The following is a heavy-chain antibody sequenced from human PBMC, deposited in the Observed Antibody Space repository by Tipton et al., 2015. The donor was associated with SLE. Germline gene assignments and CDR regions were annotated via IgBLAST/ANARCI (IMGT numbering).Heavy chain of an antibody. J-gene: IGHJ1*01. CDR3: AKNDGSSGWYGGGYFQH. D-gene: IGHD6-19*01. CDR1: GFSFSNYA. V-gene: IGHV3-30*02. CDR2: IRYDGRNK. Sequence: SLRLSCAASGFSFSNYAMHWVRQAPGKGLEWVAFIRYDGRNKYYADSVKGRFTISRDNSKNTLYLQMNSLRAEDTAVYYCAKNDGSSGWYGGGYFQHWGQGTLVTVSS.